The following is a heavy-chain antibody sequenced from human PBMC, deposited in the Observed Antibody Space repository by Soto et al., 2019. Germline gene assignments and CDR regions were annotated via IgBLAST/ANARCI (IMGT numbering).Heavy chain of an antibody. J-gene: IGHJ6*02. CDR1: GFTFNDHY. Sequence: GGSLRLSCAASGFTFNDHYMTWIRQAPGKGLEWVSFISSDSIYTNCPDPVKGGVTISRENDKNLLYLQMTSLRVEDTAVYCCARDSTGSGRDYGMDVWGEGTTVTV. V-gene: IGHV3-11*06. D-gene: IGHD3-10*01. CDR3: ARDSTGSGRDYGMDV. CDR2: ISSDSIYT.